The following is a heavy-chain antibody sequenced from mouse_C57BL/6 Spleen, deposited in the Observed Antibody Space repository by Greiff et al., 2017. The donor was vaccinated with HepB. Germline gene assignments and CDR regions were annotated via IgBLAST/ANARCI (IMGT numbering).Heavy chain of an antibody. D-gene: IGHD1-1*01. CDR2: ISYDGSN. CDR1: GYSITSGYY. J-gene: IGHJ4*01. CDR3: ARGGYGSSSMDY. Sequence: DVQLQESGPGLVKPSQSLSLTCSVTGYSITSGYYWNWIRQFPGNKLEWMGYISYDGSNNYNPSLKNRISITRDTSKNQFFLKLNSVTTEDTATYYYARGGYGSSSMDYWGQGTSVTVSS. V-gene: IGHV3-6*01.